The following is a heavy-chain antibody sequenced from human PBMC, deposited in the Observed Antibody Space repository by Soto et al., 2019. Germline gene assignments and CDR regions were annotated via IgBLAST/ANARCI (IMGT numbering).Heavy chain of an antibody. Sequence: ASVKVSCKASGYTFTSYGISWVRQAPGQGLEWMGWISAYNGNTNYAQKLQGRVTMTTDTSTSTAYMELRSLRSDDTAVYYCAGERIAAAPRDYYYYYGMDVWGQGTTVTVSS. D-gene: IGHD6-13*01. CDR2: ISAYNGNT. CDR1: GYTFTSYG. V-gene: IGHV1-18*01. J-gene: IGHJ6*02. CDR3: AGERIAAAPRDYYYYYGMDV.